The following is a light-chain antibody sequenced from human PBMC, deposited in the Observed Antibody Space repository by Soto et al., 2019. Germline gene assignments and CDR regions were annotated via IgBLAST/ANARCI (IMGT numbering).Light chain of an antibody. CDR2: HTS. V-gene: IGKV3-15*01. CDR3: QQTYSTFVS. Sequence: EIVMTQSPATLSVSPGESATLSCRASQSISGNLAWYQQKPGLSPRLLIYHTSTRATGVPARFSGSGSGTEFTLTISSLQAEDFGTYYCQQTYSTFVSFGGGTKVDIK. J-gene: IGKJ4*01. CDR1: QSISGN.